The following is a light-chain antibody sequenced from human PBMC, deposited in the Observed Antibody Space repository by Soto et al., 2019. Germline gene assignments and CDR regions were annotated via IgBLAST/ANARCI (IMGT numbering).Light chain of an antibody. CDR1: QSISSW. CDR2: KAS. Sequence: DIQMTQSPSSLSASVGDRVTITCRASQSISSWLAWYQQKPGKAPKLLIYKASSLESGVPSRFSGSGSGTEFTLTISSLQPDDFATYYCQPYNSYPQAYTCGQGTKVDSK. J-gene: IGKJ2*01. V-gene: IGKV1-5*03. CDR3: QPYNSYPQAYT.